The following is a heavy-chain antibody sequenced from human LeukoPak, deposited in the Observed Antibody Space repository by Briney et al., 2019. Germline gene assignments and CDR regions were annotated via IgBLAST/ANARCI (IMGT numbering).Heavy chain of an antibody. CDR2: IWHDGSND. CDR1: GFIFSSYG. D-gene: IGHD3-22*01. Sequence: GGSLRLSCAASGFIFSSYGMHWVRQAPGKGLEWVARIWHDGSNDDYADSVKGRFTISRDNSKNTLYLQMNSLRAEDTAIYYWAKVTGDYYDTSGAFDYWGQGTLVTVSS. J-gene: IGHJ4*02. V-gene: IGHV3-33*06. CDR3: AKVTGDYYDTSGAFDY.